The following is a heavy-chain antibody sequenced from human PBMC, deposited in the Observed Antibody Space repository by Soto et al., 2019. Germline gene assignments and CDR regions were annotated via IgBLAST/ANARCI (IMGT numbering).Heavy chain of an antibody. D-gene: IGHD2-2*01. Sequence: SGPTLVDPTQTLTLTCTFSGFSLSTSGVGVGWIRQPPGKALEWLALIYWNDDKRYSPSLKSRLTITKDTSKNQVVLTMTNMDPVDTATYYCAHSRGYCSSTSCYDYYYGTDVWGQGTTVTVSS. CDR2: IYWNDDK. CDR3: AHSRGYCSSTSCYDYYYGTDV. V-gene: IGHV2-5*01. J-gene: IGHJ6*02. CDR1: GFSLSTSGVG.